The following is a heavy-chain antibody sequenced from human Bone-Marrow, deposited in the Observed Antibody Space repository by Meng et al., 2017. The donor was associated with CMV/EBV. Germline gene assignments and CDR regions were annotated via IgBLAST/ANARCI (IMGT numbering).Heavy chain of an antibody. CDR2: IIPIFGTA. J-gene: IGHJ6*04. V-gene: IGHV1-69*05. Sequence: SVKVSCKAPGGTFSSYAISWVRQAPGQGLEWMGGIIPIFGTANYAQKFQGRVTITTDESTSTAYMEMSSLRSEDTAVYYCARRYGGNSYSYGMDVWGKGTTVTVSS. D-gene: IGHD4-23*01. CDR3: ARRYGGNSYSYGMDV. CDR1: GGTFSSYA.